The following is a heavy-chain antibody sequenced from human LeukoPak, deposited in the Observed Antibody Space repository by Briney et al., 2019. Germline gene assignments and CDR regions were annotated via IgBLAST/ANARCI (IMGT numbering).Heavy chain of an antibody. CDR2: IKSKSDGGTT. D-gene: IGHD3-9*01. V-gene: IGHV3-15*01. J-gene: IGHJ4*02. CDR1: GFTFSNAW. CDR3: LTSTDY. Sequence: GGSLRLSCAASGFTFSNAWMTWVRQAPGKGLEWVGRIKSKSDGGTTDYATPVKGRFTISRDGSKNTLYVQMNSLKTDDTAVYYLLTSTDYWGQGTLVTVSS.